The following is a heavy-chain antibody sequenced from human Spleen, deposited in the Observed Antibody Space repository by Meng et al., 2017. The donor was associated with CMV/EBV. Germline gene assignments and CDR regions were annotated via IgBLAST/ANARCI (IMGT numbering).Heavy chain of an antibody. Sequence: VTLVGVGEVRGPRGRSLGLSCASTEFNFSSYAMHWVRQAPGKWLEWMAVISYDGRIKYYADSVKGRFTISRDNSKNTLYLQMNSLRAEDTAVYYCARGKIVRWTLDYWGQGTLVTVSS. CDR2: ISYDGRIK. CDR3: ARGKIVRWTLDY. D-gene: IGHD2/OR15-2a*01. CDR1: EFNFSSYA. V-gene: IGHV3-30*04. J-gene: IGHJ4*02.